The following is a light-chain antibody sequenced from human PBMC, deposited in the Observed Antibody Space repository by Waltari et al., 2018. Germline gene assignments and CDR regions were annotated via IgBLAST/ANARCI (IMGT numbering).Light chain of an antibody. CDR3: NSRDSSGNHLGV. CDR1: SLRSYY. Sequence: SSELTQDPAVSVALGQTVRITCQGDSLRSYYASWYQQKPGQAPVLVIYGKNNRPSWIPDRFSGSSSGNTASLTITGAQAEDEADYYCNSRDSSGNHLGVFGGGTKLTVL. V-gene: IGLV3-19*01. J-gene: IGLJ3*02. CDR2: GKN.